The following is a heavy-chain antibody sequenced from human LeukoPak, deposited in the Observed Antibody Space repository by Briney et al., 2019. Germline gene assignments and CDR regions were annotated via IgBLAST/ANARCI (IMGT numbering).Heavy chain of an antibody. CDR1: GGSISSSSYY. CDR2: IYYSGST. V-gene: IGHV4-39*07. Sequence: PSETLSLTCTVSGGSISSSSYYWGWIRQPPGKGLEWIGSIYYSGSTYYNPSLKSRVTISVDTSKNQFSLKLSSVTAADTAVYYCARGDFDYYLYFQHWGQGTLVTVSS. J-gene: IGHJ1*01. D-gene: IGHD3-9*01. CDR3: ARGDFDYYLYFQH.